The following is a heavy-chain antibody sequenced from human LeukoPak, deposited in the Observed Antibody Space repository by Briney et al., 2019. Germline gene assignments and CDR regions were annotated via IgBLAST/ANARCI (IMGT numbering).Heavy chain of an antibody. V-gene: IGHV1-8*02. J-gene: IGHJ4*02. Sequence: ASVKVSCKASGYTFTSYYMHWVRQAPGQGLEWMGWMNPVSGNAGSAQKFLGRVTMTTDTSTSTAYMELRSLRSDDTAVYYCAREGYCSGSDCYLRFLGYWGQGTLVTVSS. CDR3: AREGYCSGSDCYLRFLGY. D-gene: IGHD2-15*01. CDR1: GYTFTSYY. CDR2: MNPVSGNA.